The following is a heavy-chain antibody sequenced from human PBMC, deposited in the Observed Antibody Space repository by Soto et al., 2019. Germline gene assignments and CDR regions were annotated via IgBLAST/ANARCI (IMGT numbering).Heavy chain of an antibody. CDR2: IKQDGSEK. D-gene: IGHD6-19*01. CDR3: ARDADASGWYHYGMDV. J-gene: IGHJ6*02. V-gene: IGHV3-7*01. CDR1: GFTLSSYW. Sequence: EGQLVESGGGLVQPGGSLRLSCAASGFTLSSYWMNWVRQAPGKGLEWVANIKQDGSEKYYVDSVKGRFIISRDNAKNSLYLQMNSLRAEDTAVYYCARDADASGWYHYGMDVCGQGTMVTVSS.